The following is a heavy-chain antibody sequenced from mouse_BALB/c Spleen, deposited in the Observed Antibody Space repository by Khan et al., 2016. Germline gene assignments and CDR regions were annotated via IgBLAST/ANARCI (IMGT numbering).Heavy chain of an antibody. CDR1: GFDFSRYW. J-gene: IGHJ1*01. Sequence: EVKLLESGGGLVQPGGSLKLSCAASGFDFSRYWMSWVRQAPGKGLEWIGEINPDSSTIKYTPSLKDQFIISRDNAKNTLYLQMSKVRAEDTALYYCASTFWYFDVWGAGTTVTVSS. CDR2: INPDSSTI. V-gene: IGHV4-1*02. CDR3: ASTFWYFDV.